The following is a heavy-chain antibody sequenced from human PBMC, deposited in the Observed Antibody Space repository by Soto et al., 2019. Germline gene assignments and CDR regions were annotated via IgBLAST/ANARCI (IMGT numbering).Heavy chain of an antibody. CDR1: GYTFTSYD. CDR3: AMCYYGSGSYLWYYGMDV. Sequence: QVQLVQSGAEVKKPGASVKVSCKASGYTFTSYDINWVRQATGQGLEWMGWMNPNSGNTGYAQKFQGRVTMTRNTSISTAYMELGSLRSEDTAVYYCAMCYYGSGSYLWYYGMDVWGQGTTVTVSS. CDR2: MNPNSGNT. D-gene: IGHD3-10*01. J-gene: IGHJ6*02. V-gene: IGHV1-8*01.